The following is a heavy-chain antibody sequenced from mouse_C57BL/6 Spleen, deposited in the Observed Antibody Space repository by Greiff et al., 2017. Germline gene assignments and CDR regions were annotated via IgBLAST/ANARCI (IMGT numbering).Heavy chain of an antibody. J-gene: IGHJ2*01. V-gene: IGHV1-69*01. D-gene: IGHD2-4*01. CDR3: ASGRYDYYFDY. CDR2: IDPSDSYT. Sequence: VQLQQPGAELVMPGASVKLSCKASGYTFTSYWMHWVKQRPGQGLEWIGEIDPSDSYTNYNQKFKGKSTLTVDKSSSTAYMQLSSLTSEDSAVYYCASGRYDYYFDYWGQGTTLTVSS. CDR1: GYTFTSYW.